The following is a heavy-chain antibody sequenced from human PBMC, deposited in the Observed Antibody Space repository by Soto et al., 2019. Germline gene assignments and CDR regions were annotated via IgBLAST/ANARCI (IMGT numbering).Heavy chain of an antibody. CDR2: ISAYNGNT. D-gene: IGHD2-21*02. CDR1: GYTFTSYG. J-gene: IGHJ4*02. CDR3: ASTVVVTAGGLDY. V-gene: IGHV1-18*01. Sequence: GASVVSCKASGYTFTSYGISWVRQAPGQGLEWMGWISAYNGNTNYAQKLQGRVTMTTDTSTSTAYMELRSLRSDDTAVYYCASTVVVTAGGLDYWGQGTLVTVSS.